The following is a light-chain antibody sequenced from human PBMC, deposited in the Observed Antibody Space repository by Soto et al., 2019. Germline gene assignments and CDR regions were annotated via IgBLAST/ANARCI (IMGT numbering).Light chain of an antibody. CDR3: SSYTGGNPSYV. J-gene: IGLJ1*01. Sequence: QSVLTQPPSASGSPGQSVTMSCTGTSSDVGGYDYVSWYQQHPGKAPKLMIYEVTIRPSGVSDRFSGSKSGNTASLTVSGLQAEDEADYYCSSYTGGNPSYVFGTGTKVTVL. CDR2: EVT. CDR1: SSDVGGYDY. V-gene: IGLV2-8*01.